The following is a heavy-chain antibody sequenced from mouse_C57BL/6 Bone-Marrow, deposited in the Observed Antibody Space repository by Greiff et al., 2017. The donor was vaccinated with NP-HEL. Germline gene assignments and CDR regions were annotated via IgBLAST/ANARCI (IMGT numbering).Heavy chain of an antibody. D-gene: IGHD3-1*01. CDR2: ISNGGGST. CDR1: GFTFSDYY. V-gene: IGHV5-12*01. J-gene: IGHJ2*01. CDR3: ARSSLGYFDY. Sequence: EVQLVESGGGLVQPGGSLKLSCAASGFTFSDYYMYWVRQTPEKRLEWVAYISNGGGSTYYPDTVKGRFTISRDNAKNTLYLQMSRLKSEDTAMYYCARSSLGYFDYWGQGTTLTVSS.